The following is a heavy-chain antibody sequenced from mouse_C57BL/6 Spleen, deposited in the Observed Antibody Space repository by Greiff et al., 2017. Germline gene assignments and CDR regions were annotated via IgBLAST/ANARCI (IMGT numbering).Heavy chain of an antibody. CDR2: ISSGGSYT. CDR1: GFTFSSYG. J-gene: IGHJ4*01. D-gene: IGHD1-1*01. Sequence: EVMLVESGGDLVKPGGSLKLSCAASGFTFSSYGMSWVRQTPDKRLEWAATISSGGSYTYYPDSVKGRFTISRDNAKNTLYLQMSSLKSEDTAMYYCARHGYYYGSSYNAMDYWGQGTSVTVSS. CDR3: ARHGYYYGSSYNAMDY. V-gene: IGHV5-6*02.